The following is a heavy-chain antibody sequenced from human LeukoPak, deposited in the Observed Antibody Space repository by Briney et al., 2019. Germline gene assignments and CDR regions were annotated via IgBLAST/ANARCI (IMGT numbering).Heavy chain of an antibody. Sequence: PSETLSLTCTVSGGSISIYYWSWIRQPPGKGLEWIGYIYYSGSTNYNPSLKSRVTISVDTSKNQFSLKLSSVTAADTAVYYCARLVEGLVDYWGQGTLVTVSS. CDR3: ARLVEGLVDY. CDR2: IYYSGST. D-gene: IGHD2-2*01. CDR1: GGSISIYY. V-gene: IGHV4-59*08. J-gene: IGHJ4*02.